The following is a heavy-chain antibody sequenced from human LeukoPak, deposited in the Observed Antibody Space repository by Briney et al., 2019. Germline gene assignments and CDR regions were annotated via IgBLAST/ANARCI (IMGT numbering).Heavy chain of an antibody. V-gene: IGHV3-21*01. Sequence: GGSLRLSCAASGFTFSSYSMNWVRQAPGKGLEWVSSISGSSSYIYYADSVKGRFTISRDNAKNSLYLQMNSLRAEDTAVYYCARDWVAVASFDYWGQGTLVTVSS. CDR2: ISGSSSYI. CDR3: ARDWVAVASFDY. CDR1: GFTFSSYS. D-gene: IGHD6-19*01. J-gene: IGHJ4*02.